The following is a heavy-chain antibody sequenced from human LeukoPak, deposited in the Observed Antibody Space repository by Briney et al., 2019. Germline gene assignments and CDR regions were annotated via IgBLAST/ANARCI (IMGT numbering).Heavy chain of an antibody. J-gene: IGHJ4*02. Sequence: GGSLRLSCAASGFTVSSNYMSWVRQAPGKGLEWVSVIFSASRIFYAGSVKGRFTISRDTSKNTLYLQMNSLRAEDTAVYYCAKLWEHDYGDYWGQGTLVTVSS. CDR3: AKLWEHDYGDY. CDR1: GFTVSSNY. D-gene: IGHD1/OR15-1a*01. V-gene: IGHV3-53*01. CDR2: IFSASRI.